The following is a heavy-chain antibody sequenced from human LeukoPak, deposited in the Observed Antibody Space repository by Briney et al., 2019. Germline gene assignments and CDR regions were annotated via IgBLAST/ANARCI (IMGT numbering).Heavy chain of an antibody. CDR1: GGSISRSNYY. CDR3: ARDANYYDSRSN. D-gene: IGHD3-22*01. CDR2: IYYSGTT. J-gene: IGHJ4*02. V-gene: IGHV4-39*07. Sequence: PSETLSLTCAVSGGSISRSNYYWGWIRQPPGKGLEWIGSIYYSGTTYYNPSLKSRVTISVDTSKNQFSLKLSSVTAADTAVYYCARDANYYDSRSNWGQGTLVTVSS.